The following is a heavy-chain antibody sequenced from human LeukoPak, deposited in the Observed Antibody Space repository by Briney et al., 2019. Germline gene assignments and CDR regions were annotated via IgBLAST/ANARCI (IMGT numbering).Heavy chain of an antibody. Sequence: ASVKVSCKASGYTFTSYYMHWVRQAPGQGLEWMGRINPNSGGTNYAQKFQGRVTMTRDTSISTAYMELSRLRSDDTAVYYCARDGPGGGGNSGVGYWGQGTLVTVSS. V-gene: IGHV1-2*06. D-gene: IGHD4-23*01. CDR1: GYTFTSYY. CDR2: INPNSGGT. J-gene: IGHJ4*02. CDR3: ARDGPGGGGNSGVGY.